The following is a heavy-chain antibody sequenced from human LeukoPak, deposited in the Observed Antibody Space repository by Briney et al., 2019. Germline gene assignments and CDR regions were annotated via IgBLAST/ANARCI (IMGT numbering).Heavy chain of an antibody. CDR2: VNVKSGTA. CDR3: ARLPGYFGAS. J-gene: IGHJ5*02. V-gene: IGHV1-8*01. D-gene: IGHD4/OR15-4a*01. Sequence: ASVKVSCKASGYPFTSYDLNWVRQAPGQRLEWMGCVNVKSGTADYAPKFQGRVTMTRNTSISTAYMELSSLRPEDTAVYYCARLPGYFGASWGQGTLVTVSS. CDR1: GYPFTSYD.